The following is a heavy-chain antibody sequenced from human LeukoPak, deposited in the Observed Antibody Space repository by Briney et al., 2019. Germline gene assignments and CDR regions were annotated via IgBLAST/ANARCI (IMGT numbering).Heavy chain of an antibody. CDR2: ISWNSGSI. CDR3: AKARGYYDSSGYSA. CDR1: GFTFDDYA. J-gene: IGHJ5*02. Sequence: GRSLRLSCAASGFTFDDYAMHWVRQAPGKGLEWVSGISWNSGSIGYADSVKGRFTISRDNAKNSLYLQINSLRAEDTALYYCAKARGYYDSSGYSAWGQGTLVTVSS. V-gene: IGHV3-9*01. D-gene: IGHD3-22*01.